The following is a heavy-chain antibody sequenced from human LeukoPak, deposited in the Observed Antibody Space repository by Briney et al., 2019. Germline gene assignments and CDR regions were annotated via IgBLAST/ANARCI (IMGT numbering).Heavy chain of an antibody. Sequence: PGGSLRLSCAASGFTFSSYAMSWVRQAPGKGLERVSAISGSGGSTYYADSVKGRFTISRDNSKNTLYLQMNSLRAEDTAVYYCAKDLIRIVATRYDYRGQGTLVTVSS. CDR3: AKDLIRIVATRYDY. CDR1: GFTFSSYA. V-gene: IGHV3-23*01. D-gene: IGHD5-12*01. CDR2: ISGSGGST. J-gene: IGHJ4*02.